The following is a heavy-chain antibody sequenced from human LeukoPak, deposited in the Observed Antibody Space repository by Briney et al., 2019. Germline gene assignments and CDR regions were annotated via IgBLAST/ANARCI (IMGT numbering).Heavy chain of an antibody. J-gene: IGHJ4*02. CDR2: INSDGSSS. D-gene: IGHD6-19*01. V-gene: IGHV3-74*01. CDR3: ARDPDSSGWYYFDY. Sequence: GGSLRLSCEVSGFTFSSYWMHWVRQAPGKGLVWVSRINSDGSSSSYADSVKGRFTISRDNSKNTLYLQMNSLRAEDTAVYYCARDPDSSGWYYFDYWGQGTLVTVSS. CDR1: GFTFSSYW.